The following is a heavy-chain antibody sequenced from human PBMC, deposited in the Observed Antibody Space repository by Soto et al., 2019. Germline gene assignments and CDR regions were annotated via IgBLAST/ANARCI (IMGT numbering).Heavy chain of an antibody. D-gene: IGHD3-16*01. Sequence: QLQLQESGSGLVKPSQTLSLTCAVSGYSISSGGYSWSWIRQPPGEGLEWIGYVYQSGSTYYNPSLRSRVTISVDRSKNQFSLKVTSVTAADTAVYYCARGARGQFDSWGQGTLVTVSS. CDR1: GYSISSGGYS. J-gene: IGHJ4*02. V-gene: IGHV4-30-2*01. CDR3: ARGARGQFDS. CDR2: VYQSGST.